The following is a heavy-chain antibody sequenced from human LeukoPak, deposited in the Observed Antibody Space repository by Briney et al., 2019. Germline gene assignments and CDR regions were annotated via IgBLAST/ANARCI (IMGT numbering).Heavy chain of an antibody. J-gene: IGHJ4*02. D-gene: IGHD6-19*01. V-gene: IGHV3-43*02. CDR3: AKGGSGWSYYFDF. Sequence: PGGSLRLSCAASGFTFDDYAMHWVRQAPGTGLAWVSLISGDGAGTYYADSVKGRFTISRDNSKNSLYLQMNSLSTEDTALYYCAKGGSGWSYYFDFWGQGTLVTVSS. CDR1: GFTFDDYA. CDR2: ISGDGAGT.